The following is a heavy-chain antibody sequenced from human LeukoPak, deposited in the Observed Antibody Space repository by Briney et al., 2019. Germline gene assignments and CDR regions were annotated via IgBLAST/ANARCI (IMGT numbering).Heavy chain of an antibody. CDR3: ARDGQEGDNSAFDI. V-gene: IGHV3-21*01. D-gene: IGHD3-22*01. J-gene: IGHJ3*02. CDR2: ISGSSRHK. Sequence: GGSLRLSCAASGFTFSSYTMNWVRQAPGKGLEWVSSISGSSRHKYYADSVKGRFTISRDNAKNSLYLQMNSLRAEDTAVYYCARDGQEGDNSAFDIWGQGTVVTVYS. CDR1: GFTFSSYT.